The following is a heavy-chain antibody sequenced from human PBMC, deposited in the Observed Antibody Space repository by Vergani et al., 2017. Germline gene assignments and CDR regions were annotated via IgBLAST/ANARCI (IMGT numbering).Heavy chain of an antibody. Sequence: EVQLVESGGGLVDHGGSLRLSCAASGFTFSKAWMSWVRQAPGKGLEWVGRIRSKNDGGTADYAAPLKGRFTISRDDSKDSAFLLVNNLKTEDTAVYFCYTDYHDYWGQGTLVTVSS. CDR2: IRSKNDGGTA. V-gene: IGHV3-15*01. D-gene: IGHD2-2*02. CDR1: GFTFSKAW. CDR3: YTDYHDY. J-gene: IGHJ4*02.